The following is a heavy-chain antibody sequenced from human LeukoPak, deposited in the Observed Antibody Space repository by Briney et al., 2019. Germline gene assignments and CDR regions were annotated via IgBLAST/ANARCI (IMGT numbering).Heavy chain of an antibody. Sequence: GGSLRLSCAASGFTFSDYYMNWIRQAPGKGLEWVSYISSSGSTIYYADSVKDRFTISRDNAKNSLYLQMNSLRAEDTAVYYCARGWLLYYFDYWGQGTLVTVSS. CDR2: ISSSGSTI. V-gene: IGHV3-11*01. D-gene: IGHD5-12*01. CDR3: ARGWLLYYFDY. J-gene: IGHJ4*02. CDR1: GFTFSDYY.